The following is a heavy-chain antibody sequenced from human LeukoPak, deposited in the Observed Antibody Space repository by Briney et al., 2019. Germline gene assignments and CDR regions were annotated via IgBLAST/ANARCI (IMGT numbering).Heavy chain of an antibody. CDR2: IYHSGST. J-gene: IGHJ3*02. D-gene: IGHD2/OR15-2a*01. CDR1: GYSLSSGYY. Sequence: SETLSLTCTVSGYSLSSGYYWGWIRPPPGKGREWIGSIYHSGSTYYNPSLKSRVTISVDTSKKQFSLWLSSVSAADTPGYYCGTRSMDAFDIWGQGTMVTVSS. V-gene: IGHV4-38-2*02. CDR3: GTRSMDAFDI.